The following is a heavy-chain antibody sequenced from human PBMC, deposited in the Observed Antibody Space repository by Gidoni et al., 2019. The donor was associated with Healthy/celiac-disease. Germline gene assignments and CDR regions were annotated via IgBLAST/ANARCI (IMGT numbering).Heavy chain of an antibody. V-gene: IGHV4-31*03. Sequence: QVQLQESCPGLVKPSQTLSLTCPVSGGSISSGGYYWSWIRQHPGKGLEWIGYIYYSGSTYYNPSLKSRVTISVDTSKNQFSLKLSSVTAADTAVYYCLGHTVTRNFDYWGQGTLVTVSS. CDR3: LGHTVTRNFDY. CDR1: GGSISSGGYY. CDR2: IYYSGST. J-gene: IGHJ4*02. D-gene: IGHD4-4*01.